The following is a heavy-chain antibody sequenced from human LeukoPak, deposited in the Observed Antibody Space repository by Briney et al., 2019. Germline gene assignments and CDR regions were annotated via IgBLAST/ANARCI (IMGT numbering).Heavy chain of an antibody. CDR2: IYYSGST. D-gene: IGHD6-19*01. Sequence: SETLSLTCTVSGGSISSSSYYWGWIRQPPGKGLEWIGSIYYSGSTYYNPSLKSRVTISVDTSKNQFSLKLSSVTAADTAVYYCARAPTGYSSGWAESWFDPWGQGTLVTVSS. V-gene: IGHV4-39*07. CDR1: GGSISSSSYY. J-gene: IGHJ5*02. CDR3: ARAPTGYSSGWAESWFDP.